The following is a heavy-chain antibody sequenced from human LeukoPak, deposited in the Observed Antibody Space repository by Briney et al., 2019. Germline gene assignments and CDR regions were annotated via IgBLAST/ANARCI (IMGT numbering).Heavy chain of an antibody. J-gene: IGHJ6*03. CDR2: MNRNSGNT. V-gene: IGHV1-8*03. D-gene: IGHD6-19*01. Sequence: PGASVKVSCKASGYTFTSYDINWVRQATGQGLEWMGWMNRNSGNTGYAQKFQGRVTITRNTSISTAYMELSSLRSEDTAVYYCARGNHLGVWAGTYFQDHYYYMDVWGKGTTVTVSS. CDR1: GYTFTSYD. CDR3: ARGNHLGVWAGTYFQDHYYYMDV.